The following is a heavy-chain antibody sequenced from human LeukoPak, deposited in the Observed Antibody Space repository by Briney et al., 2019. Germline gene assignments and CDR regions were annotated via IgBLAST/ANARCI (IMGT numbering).Heavy chain of an antibody. Sequence: PSETLSLTCSVSGGGISSYYWSWIRQSPGKGLEWIGYITYSGSTNYNPSLKSRVTISVATSKNQFSLKLTSVTAADTAVYYCARAGDGYNFRIYAFDIWGQGTMVTVSS. CDR2: ITYSGST. V-gene: IGHV4-59*01. CDR1: GGGISSYY. CDR3: ARAGDGYNFRIYAFDI. D-gene: IGHD5-24*01. J-gene: IGHJ3*02.